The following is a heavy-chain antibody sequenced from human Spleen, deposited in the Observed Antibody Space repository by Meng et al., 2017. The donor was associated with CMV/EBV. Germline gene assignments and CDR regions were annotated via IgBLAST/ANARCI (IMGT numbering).Heavy chain of an antibody. CDR3: ARFLIAAAGKYFDY. V-gene: IGHV4-39*07. CDR1: GGSISSSSYY. J-gene: IGHJ4*02. CDR2: IYYSGST. D-gene: IGHD6-13*01. Sequence: SETLSLTCTVSGGSISSSSYYWGWIRQPPGKGLEWIGSIYYSGSTYYNPSLKSRVTISVDTSKNQFSLKLSSVTAADTAVYYCARFLIAAAGKYFDYWGQGTLVTVSS.